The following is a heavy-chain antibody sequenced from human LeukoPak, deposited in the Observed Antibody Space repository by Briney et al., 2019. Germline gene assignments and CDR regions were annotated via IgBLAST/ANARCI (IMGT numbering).Heavy chain of an antibody. CDR1: GGSVTSANW. D-gene: IGHD2-21*01. J-gene: IGHJ3*02. CDR2: VHLDGRT. CDR3: ARSVSWGLLVRDDAFDI. Sequence: SETLSLTCGVPGGSVTSANWWTWVRPPPGKGLEWIGEVHLDGRTNYNPSLKSRLTMSVDLSENHISLKVTSVTAADTAVYYCARSVSWGLLVRDDAFDIWGQGTMVTVSS. V-gene: IGHV4-4*02.